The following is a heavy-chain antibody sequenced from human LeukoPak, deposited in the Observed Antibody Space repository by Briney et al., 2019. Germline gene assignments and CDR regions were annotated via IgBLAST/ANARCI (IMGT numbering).Heavy chain of an antibody. V-gene: IGHV3-30*18. CDR3: AKDIDARYCSGGSCYGY. CDR2: ISYDGSNK. J-gene: IGHJ4*02. D-gene: IGHD2-15*01. Sequence: GRSLRLSCAASGFTFSSYGMHWVRQAPGKGLEWVAVISYDGSNKYYADSVKGRFTISRDNSKNTLYLQMNSLRAEDTAVYYCAKDIDARYCSGGSCYGYWGQGTLVTVSS. CDR1: GFTFSSYG.